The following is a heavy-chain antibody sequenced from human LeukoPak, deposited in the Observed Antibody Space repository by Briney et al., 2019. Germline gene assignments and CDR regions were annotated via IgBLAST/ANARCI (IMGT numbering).Heavy chain of an antibody. CDR3: AKDGSLRYFDWLLDY. Sequence: GGSLRLSCSASGFTFSSYAMHWVRQAPGKGLEYVSAISSNGGSTYYADSVKGRFTISRDNSKNTLYLQMNSLRAEDTAVYYCAKDGSLRYFDWLLDYWGQGTLVTVSS. CDR2: ISSNGGST. V-gene: IGHV3-64*04. D-gene: IGHD3-9*01. J-gene: IGHJ4*02. CDR1: GFTFSSYA.